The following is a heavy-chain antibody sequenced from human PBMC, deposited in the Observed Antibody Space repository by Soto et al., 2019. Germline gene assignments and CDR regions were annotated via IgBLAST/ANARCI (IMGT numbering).Heavy chain of an antibody. CDR2: ISASGGST. CDR3: AKDMRGSGSYDLYGMDV. D-gene: IGHD3-10*01. V-gene: IGHV3-23*04. J-gene: IGHJ6*02. CDR1: GFTFSSYA. Sequence: EVQLVESGGGLVQPGGSLRLSCAASGFTFSSYAMSWVRQAPGKGLEWVSTISASGGSTYHADSVKGRFTISRDNSKNTLYLQMNSLRDDGTAAYYCAKDMRGSGSYDLYGMDVWGQGTTVTVS.